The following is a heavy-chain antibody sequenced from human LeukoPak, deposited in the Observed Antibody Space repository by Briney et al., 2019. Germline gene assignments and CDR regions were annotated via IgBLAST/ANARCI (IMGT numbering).Heavy chain of an antibody. Sequence: PGGSLRLSCVVSGFTFKDYDIHWVRQTTGKGLDWVSAIGSGGYTYYADSVQGRFTISREDAETSLSLQMNNLRAEDTAVYYCVRQPDSGRYGFDHWGQGALVTVSS. CDR1: GFTFKDYD. CDR3: VRQPDSGRYGFDH. D-gene: IGHD6-19*01. V-gene: IGHV3-13*01. J-gene: IGHJ4*02. CDR2: IGSGGYT.